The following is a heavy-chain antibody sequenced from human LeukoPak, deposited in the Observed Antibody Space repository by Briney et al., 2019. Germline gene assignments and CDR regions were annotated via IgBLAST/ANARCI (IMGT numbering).Heavy chain of an antibody. Sequence: SETLSLTCAVSGGSISSGGYYWSWVRQPPGKGLEWIGYIYYTGSTNYNPPLKSRVTMSVDTSKNQFSLKLTSVTAADTAVYYCARGSGSYPYFFDYWGQGTLVTVSS. CDR3: ARGSGSYPYFFDY. V-gene: IGHV4-61*08. J-gene: IGHJ4*02. CDR1: GGSISSGGYY. D-gene: IGHD3-10*01. CDR2: IYYTGST.